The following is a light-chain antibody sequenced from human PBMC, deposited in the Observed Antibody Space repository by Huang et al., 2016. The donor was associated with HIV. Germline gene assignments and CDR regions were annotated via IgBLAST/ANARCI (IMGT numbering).Light chain of an antibody. V-gene: IGKV1-39*01. CDR1: QSISRY. CDR2: SAS. Sequence: DIQMTQSPSSLSASVGERVTITCRASQSISRYLIWYQQKPGKAPKVQIHSASSLQSGVPSMFSGSGSGTDFTLTISRLQTEDFATYYCQQSYSSPPTFGQGTKVEIK. J-gene: IGKJ2*01. CDR3: QQSYSSPPT.